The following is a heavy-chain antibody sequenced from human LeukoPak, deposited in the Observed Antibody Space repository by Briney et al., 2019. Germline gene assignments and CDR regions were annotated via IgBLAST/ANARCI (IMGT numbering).Heavy chain of an antibody. D-gene: IGHD2-2*01. CDR1: GGSISSSGYY. CDR2: IYYTGST. CDR3: ASLPGYYMDV. Sequence: SETLSLTCTVSGGSISSSGYYWVWIRQPPGKGLEWIGSIYYTGSTYYNPSLRSRVTISVDTSKNQFSLKLTSVTAADTAVYYCASLPGYYMDVWGKGTTVTVSS. V-gene: IGHV4-39*07. J-gene: IGHJ6*03.